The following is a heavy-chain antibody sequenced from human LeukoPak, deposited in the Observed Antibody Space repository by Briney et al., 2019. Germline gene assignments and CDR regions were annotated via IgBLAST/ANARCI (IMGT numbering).Heavy chain of an antibody. Sequence: PGGSLRLSCAASGLTFSRYGMHWVRQAPGKGLEWVAFIRYDGSDKYYADSVKGRFTISRDNSKNTLFLQMNSLRAEDTAVYYCARDFDYGDYGESFWGQGTLVTVSS. J-gene: IGHJ4*02. CDR3: ARDFDYGDYGESF. V-gene: IGHV3-30*02. CDR1: GLTFSRYG. CDR2: IRYDGSDK. D-gene: IGHD4-17*01.